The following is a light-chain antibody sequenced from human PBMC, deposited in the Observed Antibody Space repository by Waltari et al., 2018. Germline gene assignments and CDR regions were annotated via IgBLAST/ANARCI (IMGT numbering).Light chain of an antibody. V-gene: IGKV1-39*01. J-gene: IGKJ1*01. CDR3: QQSYSFTRT. Sequence: DIQMTPSPSSLSASVGDRVTLTCRASQTISRYLNWYQQKPGKAPNLLIYGASSLQSGVPSRFSGSGSGRDFTLIITSLQPEDFATYYCQQSYSFTRTFGQGTKVEIK. CDR2: GAS. CDR1: QTISRY.